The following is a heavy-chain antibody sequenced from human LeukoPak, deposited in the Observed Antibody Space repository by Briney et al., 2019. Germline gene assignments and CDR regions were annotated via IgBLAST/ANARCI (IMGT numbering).Heavy chain of an antibody. Sequence: SETLSLTCSVSGASISSGGYYWSWIRQHPGKGLEWIGYISYSESTYYNPSLKSRLTISLDTSKNQFSLNLSSVTAADTAVYYCARVFYERNGYFVSLAGYFDFWGRGTLVTVSS. J-gene: IGHJ2*01. CDR3: ARVFYERNGYFVSLAGYFDF. CDR1: GASISSGGYY. D-gene: IGHD3-22*01. CDR2: ISYSEST. V-gene: IGHV4-31*03.